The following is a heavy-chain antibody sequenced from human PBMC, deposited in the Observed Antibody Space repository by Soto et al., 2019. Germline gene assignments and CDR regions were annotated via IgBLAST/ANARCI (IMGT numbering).Heavy chain of an antibody. CDR1: GFSLSTGGVG. Sequence: QITLKESGPTLVKPTQTLTLTCTISGFSLSTGGVGVGWIRQPPGKALEWLALIYWDYDKRYSPSLKSRLTITKETSKNQVVLTMINMDPVDTATYYCVHSRCGGDCLQSYSSHYYYGMDVWGQGTTVTVSS. CDR3: VHSRCGGDCLQSYSSHYYYGMDV. D-gene: IGHD2-21*02. J-gene: IGHJ6*02. CDR2: IYWDYDK. V-gene: IGHV2-5*02.